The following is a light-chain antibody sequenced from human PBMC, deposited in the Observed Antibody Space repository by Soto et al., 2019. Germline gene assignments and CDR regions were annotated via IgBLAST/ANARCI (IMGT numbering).Light chain of an antibody. Sequence: EVVLTQSTGTLSLSRGERATLSCRASERIYSAYLGWYQQKPGQAPRLLIYGTSSRATGIPDRFSGSGYGTDFNLTISRLETEDFAVYYCQQYGNSPITFGQGTRLEIK. V-gene: IGKV3-20*01. J-gene: IGKJ5*01. CDR3: QQYGNSPIT. CDR2: GTS. CDR1: ERIYSAY.